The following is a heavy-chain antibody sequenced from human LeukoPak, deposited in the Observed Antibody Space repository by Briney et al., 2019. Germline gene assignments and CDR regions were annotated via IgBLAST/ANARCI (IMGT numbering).Heavy chain of an antibody. D-gene: IGHD1-26*01. CDR2: ISGSGGST. CDR3: ANGPYSGSYHTMYYFDY. V-gene: IGHV3-23*01. J-gene: IGHJ4*02. Sequence: PGGSLRLSCAASGFTFSSYSMNWVRQAPGKGLEWVSAISGSGGSTYYADSVKGRFTISRDNSKNTLYLQMNSLRAEDTAVYYCANGPYSGSYHTMYYFDYWGQGTLVTVSS. CDR1: GFTFSSYS.